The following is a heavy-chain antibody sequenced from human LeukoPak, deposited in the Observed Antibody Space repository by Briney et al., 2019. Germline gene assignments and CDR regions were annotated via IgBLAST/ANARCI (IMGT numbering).Heavy chain of an antibody. CDR1: GGSISSYY. V-gene: IGHV4-59*01. D-gene: IGHD5-12*01. J-gene: IGHJ4*02. CDR3: ARGRGYGGQLFDY. CDR2: IYYSGST. Sequence: SETLSLTCTVSGGSISSYYWSWIRQPPGKGLEWIGYIYYSGSTNYNPSLKSRVTISVDTSKNQFSLKLSPVTAADTAVYYCARGRGYGGQLFDYWGQGTLVAVSS.